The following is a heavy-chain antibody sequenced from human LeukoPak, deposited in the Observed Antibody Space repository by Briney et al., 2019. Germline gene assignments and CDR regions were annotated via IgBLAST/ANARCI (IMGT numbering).Heavy chain of an antibody. J-gene: IGHJ4*02. CDR3: ASVYDSSGRKHY. CDR1: GFTFSSYE. V-gene: IGHV3-48*03. CDR2: ISSSGSTI. D-gene: IGHD3-22*01. Sequence: PGGSLRLSCAASGFTFSSYEMNWVRQAPGKGLEWVPYISSSGSTIYYADSVKGRFTISRDNAKNSLYLQMNSLRAEDTAVYYCASVYDSSGRKHYWGQGTLVTVSS.